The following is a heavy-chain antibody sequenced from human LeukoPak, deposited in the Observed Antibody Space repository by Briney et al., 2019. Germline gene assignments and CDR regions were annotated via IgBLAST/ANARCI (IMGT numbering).Heavy chain of an antibody. CDR2: IYYSGST. D-gene: IGHD3-10*01. J-gene: IGHJ1*01. CDR3: TPWFGEAINI. Sequence: PSETLSLTCTVSGCTISSSSYYWGWIRQPPGKGLEWIRSIYYSGSTYYNPSLKSPVTISVDTSKNQFSLKLSSGTAAESIMDYSTPWFGEAINIWGQGTLLTVSS. V-gene: IGHV4-39*01. CDR1: GCTISSSSYY.